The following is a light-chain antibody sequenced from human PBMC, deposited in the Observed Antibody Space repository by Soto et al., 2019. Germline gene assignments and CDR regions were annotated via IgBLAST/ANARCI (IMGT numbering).Light chain of an antibody. CDR3: QQYGSSPPLT. CDR1: QSVSSN. V-gene: IGKV3-20*01. CDR2: GAS. Sequence: IVLTQSPATLSVSPGERATLSCRASQSVSSNLAWHQQRPGQAPRLLIYGASIRATGIPDRFSGSGSGTDFTLTISRLEPEDFAVYYCQQYGSSPPLTFGGGTKVDIK. J-gene: IGKJ4*01.